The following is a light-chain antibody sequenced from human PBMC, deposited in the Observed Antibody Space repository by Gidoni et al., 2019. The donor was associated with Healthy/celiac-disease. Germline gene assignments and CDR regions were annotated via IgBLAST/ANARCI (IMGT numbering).Light chain of an antibody. CDR2: EVS. Sequence: SGSPRQSVTISCPGTRSDVGGYNYVSWYQQHPGKAPKLMIYEVSKRPSGVPDRFSGSKSGNTASLTVSGLQAEDEADYCCSSYAGSNNYVVFGGGTKLTVL. J-gene: IGLJ2*01. CDR3: SSYAGSNNYVV. CDR1: RSDVGGYNY. V-gene: IGLV2-8*01.